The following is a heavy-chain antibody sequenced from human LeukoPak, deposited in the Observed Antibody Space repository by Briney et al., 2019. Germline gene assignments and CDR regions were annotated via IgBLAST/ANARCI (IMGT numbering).Heavy chain of an antibody. D-gene: IGHD5-12*01. V-gene: IGHV4-31*03. J-gene: IGHJ4*02. CDR2: IYGSGST. Sequence: PSETLSLTCTVSDDSISSGIYYWSWMRQHPGEGLEWIGYIYGSGSTKYKPSLNSRVTISVDTSKKQFSLKLSSVTVADTAVYYCARVQDIVATSPDYWGQGTLVTVSS. CDR1: DDSISSGIYY. CDR3: ARVQDIVATSPDY.